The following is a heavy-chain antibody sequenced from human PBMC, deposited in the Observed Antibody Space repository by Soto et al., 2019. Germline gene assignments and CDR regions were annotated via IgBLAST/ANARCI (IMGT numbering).Heavy chain of an antibody. CDR1: GFTLSNIG. J-gene: IGHJ4*02. D-gene: IGHD2-21*01. CDR2: ISAGGTTK. CDR3: AKESGGERYAAYFDL. V-gene: IGHV3-30*18. Sequence: QVQLVESGGGVVQPGTSLRLACAASGFTLSNIGMQWVRQSPGKGLEWVAVISAGGTTKYYADPVKGRFTISRDNSKNTLFLQMNSLRTEDTAVYYCAKESGGERYAAYFDLWGQGTLVTVSA.